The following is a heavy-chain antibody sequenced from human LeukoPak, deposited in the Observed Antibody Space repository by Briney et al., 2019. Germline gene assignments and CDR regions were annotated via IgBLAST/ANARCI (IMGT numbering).Heavy chain of an antibody. D-gene: IGHD2-15*01. CDR3: ARQPDIVVVVAATGAFDI. J-gene: IGHJ3*02. V-gene: IGHV4-34*01. Sequence: SETLSLTCAVYGGSFSGYYWSWIRQPPGKGLEWIGEINHSGSTNYNPSLKSRVTISVDTSKNQFSLKLSSVTAADTAVYYCARQPDIVVVVAATGAFDIWGQGAMVTVSS. CDR1: GGSFSGYY. CDR2: INHSGST.